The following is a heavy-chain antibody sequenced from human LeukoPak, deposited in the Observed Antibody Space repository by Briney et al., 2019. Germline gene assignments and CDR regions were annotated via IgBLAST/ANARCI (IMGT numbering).Heavy chain of an antibody. CDR3: ARHCTSSSCYSFDY. V-gene: IGHV3-11*04. CDR2: ISASGSAI. J-gene: IGHJ4*02. D-gene: IGHD2-2*01. CDR1: GFTFSDFY. Sequence: PGGSLRLSCAASGFTFSDFYMSWIRQAPGKGLGWISSISASGSAIYYADSVKGRFAISRDNAKNSLRLQMDGLRAEDTALYYCARHCTSSSCYSFDYWGQGTLVTVSS.